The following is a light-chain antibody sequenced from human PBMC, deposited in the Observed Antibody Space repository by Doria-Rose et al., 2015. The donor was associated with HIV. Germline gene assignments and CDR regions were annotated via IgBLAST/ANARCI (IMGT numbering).Light chain of an antibody. CDR1: RSASANY. V-gene: IGKV3-20*01. J-gene: IGKJ1*01. CDR2: GAS. CDR3: HQYASSRT. Sequence: EIVLTQSPGTLSLSPGERATLSCRASRSASANYLAWYQQRPGQSPRLLIYGASSMATDIPDRFSGSGSGTDFTLTISRLEPEDFAVYYCHQYASSRTFGQGTKVEIK.